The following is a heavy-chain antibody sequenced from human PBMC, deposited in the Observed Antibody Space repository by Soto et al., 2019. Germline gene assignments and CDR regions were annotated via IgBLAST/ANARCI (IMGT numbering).Heavy chain of an antibody. V-gene: IGHV1-2*02. CDR1: ASTITDQY. CDR3: ARLCRLSGPHRASQF. Sequence: GPSVKVSWKACASTITDQYLLWVRQAPGQGLEWMGWMHPNNGASNFAQKFQGRVTMTRDTSISTAYLEIPRLKSDDTAVYFCARLCRLSGPHRASQFWGQGTLRTVSS. CDR2: MHPNNGAS. J-gene: IGHJ1*01. D-gene: IGHD3-16*01.